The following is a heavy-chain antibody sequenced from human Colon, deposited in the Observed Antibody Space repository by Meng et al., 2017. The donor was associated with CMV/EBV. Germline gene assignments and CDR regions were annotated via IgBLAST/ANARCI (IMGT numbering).Heavy chain of an antibody. CDR2: IRSRGTYI. CDR1: GLPFNNSA. D-gene: IGHD2-15*01. J-gene: IGHJ4*02. Sequence: SCVASGLPFNNSAMHWVRQAPAKGLEWVASIRSRGTYIHYADSVKGRFTISRDNAKTSVYLQMDNLTGEDTAIYFCARVGSSGGLDYWGREPWSPSPQ. V-gene: IGHV3-21*01. CDR3: ARVGSSGGLDY.